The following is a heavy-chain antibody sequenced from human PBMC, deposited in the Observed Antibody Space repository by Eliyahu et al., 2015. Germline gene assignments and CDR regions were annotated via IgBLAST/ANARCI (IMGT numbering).Heavy chain of an antibody. Sequence: QLQLQESGPGLVKPSETLSLTCPXSGGSXSXSSYYWGWXRPPPGKGLEWIGSIYYSGSTYYNPSLKSRVTISVDTSKNQFSLKLSSVTAADTAVYYYARHWVDTAMAYSNFDYWGQGTLVTVSS. CDR3: ARHWVDTAMAYSNFDY. CDR1: GGSXSXSSYY. CDR2: IYYSGST. J-gene: IGHJ4*02. D-gene: IGHD5-18*01. V-gene: IGHV4-39*01.